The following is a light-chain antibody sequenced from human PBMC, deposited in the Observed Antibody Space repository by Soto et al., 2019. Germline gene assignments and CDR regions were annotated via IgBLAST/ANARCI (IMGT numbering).Light chain of an antibody. CDR1: SSNIGARYD. CDR3: HSYDSSLNGVV. J-gene: IGLJ2*01. Sequence: QPVLTQPPSVSGAPGQRVTISCTGSSSNIGARYDVHWYQQLPGTAPKLLIYGNTNRPSGVPDRFSGSKSGTSASLAITGLQAEDEADYYCHSYDSSLNGVVFGGGTKLTVL. V-gene: IGLV1-40*01. CDR2: GNT.